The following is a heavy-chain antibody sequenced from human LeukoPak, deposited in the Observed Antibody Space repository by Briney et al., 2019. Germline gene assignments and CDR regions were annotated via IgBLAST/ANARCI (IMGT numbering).Heavy chain of an antibody. V-gene: IGHV3-72*01. CDR1: GFTFSDHY. Sequence: GGSLRLSCATSGFTFSDHYMAWVRQAPGKGLEWVARIRNKANGHTTEYAASVKGRFTLSRDDSVNSLYLQMNSLNNEDTAVYYCARVKTRGSHEFDYWGQGTLVTVSS. D-gene: IGHD1-26*01. J-gene: IGHJ4*02. CDR2: IRNKANGHTT. CDR3: ARVKTRGSHEFDY.